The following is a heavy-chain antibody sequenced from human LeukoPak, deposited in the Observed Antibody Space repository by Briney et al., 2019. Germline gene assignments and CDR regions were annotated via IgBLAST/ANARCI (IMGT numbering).Heavy chain of an antibody. CDR3: ARILDYCGSGHFDL. J-gene: IGHJ2*01. CDR2: IYYSGST. Sequence: SESLSLTCTVSAGSISSSSYYWGRIRSPPRTGLAWIESIYYSGSTYYNPSPKSRVTISVDTTKNQFSLKLSPWTAAHTAVYYCARILDYCGSGHFDLWGRGTLVTVSS. D-gene: IGHD4-23*01. V-gene: IGHV4-39*01. CDR1: AGSISSSSYY.